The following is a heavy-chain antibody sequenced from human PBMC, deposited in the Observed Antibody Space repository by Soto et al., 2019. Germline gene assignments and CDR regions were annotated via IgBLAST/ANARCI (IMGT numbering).Heavy chain of an antibody. CDR2: ISSSSSTI. J-gene: IGHJ5*02. CDR3: ARAADSSGLNWFDP. D-gene: IGHD6-19*01. Sequence: GGSLRLSCAASGFTFSSYSMNWVRQAPGKGLEWVSYISSSSSTIYYADSVKGRFTISRDNAKNSLYLQMNSLRAEDTAVYYCARAADSSGLNWFDPWAQGTLVTSPQ. V-gene: IGHV3-48*01. CDR1: GFTFSSYS.